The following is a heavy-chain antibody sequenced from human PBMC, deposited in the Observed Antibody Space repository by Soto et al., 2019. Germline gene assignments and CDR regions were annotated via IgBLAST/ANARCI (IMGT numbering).Heavy chain of an antibody. D-gene: IGHD6-6*01. CDR1: GYTFTGYY. CDR2: INPNSGGT. V-gene: IGHV1-2*04. J-gene: IGHJ4*02. Sequence: ASVKVSCKASGYTFTGYYIHWVRQAPGQGLEWMGWINPNSGGTNYARNFQGWVTMTRDTSISTAYMELSRLRSDDTAVYYCARDFSLAARPKSSPLNYWGQGTLVTVYS. CDR3: ARDFSLAARPKSSPLNY.